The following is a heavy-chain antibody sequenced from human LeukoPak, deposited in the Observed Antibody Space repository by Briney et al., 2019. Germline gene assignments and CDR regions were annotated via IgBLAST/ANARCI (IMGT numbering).Heavy chain of an antibody. V-gene: IGHV3-48*04. Sequence: PGGSLRLSCAASGFTFSSYSMNWVRQAPGKGLEWVSYISSSGSTIYYADSVKGRFTISRDNAKNSLYLQVNSLRAEDTAVYYCARDLSWYYDSSGYLGYWGQGTLVTVSS. CDR1: GFTFSSYS. D-gene: IGHD3-22*01. CDR2: ISSSGSTI. J-gene: IGHJ4*02. CDR3: ARDLSWYYDSSGYLGY.